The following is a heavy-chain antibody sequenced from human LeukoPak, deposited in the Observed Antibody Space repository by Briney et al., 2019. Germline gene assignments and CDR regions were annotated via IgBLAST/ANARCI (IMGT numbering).Heavy chain of an antibody. CDR2: IYHSGST. CDR1: GGSFSSTNW. V-gene: IGHV4-4*02. J-gene: IGHJ4*02. D-gene: IGHD6-13*01. CDR3: ARDSDEYSSSWNLRY. Sequence: SETLSLTCAVSGGSFSSTNWWSWVRQPPGKGLEWIGEIYHSGSTSYNPSLQSRITISIDKSKNQFSLKLTSVTAADTAVYYCARDSDEYSSSWNLRYWGQGTLVTVSS.